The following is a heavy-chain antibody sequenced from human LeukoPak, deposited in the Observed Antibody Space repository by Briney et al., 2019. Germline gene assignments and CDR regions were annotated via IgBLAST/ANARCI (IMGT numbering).Heavy chain of an antibody. CDR1: GGSISSSY. D-gene: IGHD3-16*01. CDR3: ARHTRRALVGYGGGGY. CDR2: INHSGST. Sequence: PSETLSLTCTVSGGSISSSYWSWIRQPPGKGLEWIGEINHSGSTNYNPSLKSRVTISVDTSKNQFSLKLSSVTAADTAVYYCARHTRRALVGYGGGGYWGQGTLVTVSS. J-gene: IGHJ4*02. V-gene: IGHV4-34*01.